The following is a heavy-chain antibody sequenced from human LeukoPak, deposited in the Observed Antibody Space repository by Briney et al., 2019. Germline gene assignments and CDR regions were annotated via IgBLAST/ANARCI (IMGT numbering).Heavy chain of an antibody. CDR2: IYYSGST. V-gene: IGHV4-59*08. CDR3: ARSWIRLGYFDY. Sequence: TTAETLSLTCTVSGGSISSYYWSWIRQPPGKGLEWIGYIYYSGSTNYNPSLKSRVNISVDTSKNQFSLKLSSVTAADTAVYYCARSWIRLGYFDYWGQGTLVTVSS. CDR1: GGSISSYY. J-gene: IGHJ4*02. D-gene: IGHD5-18*01.